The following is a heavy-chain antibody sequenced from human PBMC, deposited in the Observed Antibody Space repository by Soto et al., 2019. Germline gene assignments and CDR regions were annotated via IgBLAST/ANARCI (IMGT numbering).Heavy chain of an antibody. J-gene: IGHJ4*02. D-gene: IGHD7-27*01. CDR1: GGLISGYY. CDR3: ARGWGRIFDY. V-gene: IGHV4-34*01. Sequence: QVQLQQWGAGLLKPSETLSLTCAVYGGLISGYYWNWIRQPPGKGLEWIGEINQSGSINYNPSLKSRVTISVDTSKHQFSLNLSSVTAADTAVYYCARGWGRIFDYWGQGSLVTVSS. CDR2: INQSGSI.